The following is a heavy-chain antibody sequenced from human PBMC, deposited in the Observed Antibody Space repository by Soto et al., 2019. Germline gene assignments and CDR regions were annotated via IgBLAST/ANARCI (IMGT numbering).Heavy chain of an antibody. CDR1: GFTFDDYA. Sequence: EVQLVESGGGLVQPGRSLRLSCAASGFTFDDYAMQWVRQAPGKGLEWVSGISWNSGSIGYADSVKGRFTISRDNAKNSLYLPMNSLRAEDTALYYCAKDTGFTMIPYCQHWGEGTLVTVSS. D-gene: IGHD3-22*01. CDR3: AKDTGFTMIPYCQH. V-gene: IGHV3-9*01. J-gene: IGHJ1*01. CDR2: ISWNSGSI.